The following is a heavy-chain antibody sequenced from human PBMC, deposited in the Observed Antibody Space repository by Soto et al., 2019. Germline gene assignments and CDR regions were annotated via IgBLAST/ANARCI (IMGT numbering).Heavy chain of an antibody. CDR3: ARDLWVEPELYYYGMDV. D-gene: IGHD1-1*01. CDR1: GDSISSAGYS. V-gene: IGHV4-30-4*01. J-gene: IGHJ6*02. CDR2: IFYSGTT. Sequence: SETLSLPCTASGDSISSAGYSWSWMRQTPGKGLEWIGHIFYSGTTYYNPSLKSRLTISVDTSKNHFSLRLTSVTAADTAVYYCARDLWVEPELYYYGMDVWGQGTTVTAP.